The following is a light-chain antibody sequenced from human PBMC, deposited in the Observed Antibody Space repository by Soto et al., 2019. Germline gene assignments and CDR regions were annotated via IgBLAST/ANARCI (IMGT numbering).Light chain of an antibody. Sequence: QAVVTQEPSFSVSPGGTVTLTCGLSSGSVSTTYYPSWYQQTPGQAPRTLIYSTNSRSPGVPDHFSGSILGNKAALTITGAQADDESDYYCVLYTGSGLLYGGGTKLTVL. V-gene: IGLV8-61*01. CDR2: STN. CDR3: VLYTGSGLL. J-gene: IGLJ2*01. CDR1: SGSVSTTYY.